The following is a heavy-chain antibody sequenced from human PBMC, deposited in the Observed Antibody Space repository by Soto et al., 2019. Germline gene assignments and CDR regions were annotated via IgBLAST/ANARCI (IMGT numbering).Heavy chain of an antibody. Sequence: EVQLVESGGGLVQPGGSLRLSCAASGFIFSRYWMHWVRQAPGKGLVWVSRLHSDGSSTSYADSVKGRFTISSDNAKNTLFLQMNSLRAEDTAIYYCALLVDYFDYWGQGTLVTVSS. V-gene: IGHV3-74*01. CDR3: ALLVDYFDY. CDR1: GFIFSRYW. D-gene: IGHD1-26*01. CDR2: LHSDGSST. J-gene: IGHJ4*02.